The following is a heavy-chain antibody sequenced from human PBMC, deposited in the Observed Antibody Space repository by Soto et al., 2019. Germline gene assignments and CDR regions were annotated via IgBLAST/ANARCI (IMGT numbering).Heavy chain of an antibody. CDR1: GYSLSTSW. J-gene: IGHJ4*02. CDR3: ASPPPSPI. Sequence: GESLKISCKGSGYSLSTSWIGWVRQMPGKGLEWMGIIFPSDSDTRYSPSFQGQVSISVDKSTSTAYLQWSSLKASDSAMYYCASPPPSPIWGQGTLVPVSS. V-gene: IGHV5-51*01. CDR2: IFPSDSDT.